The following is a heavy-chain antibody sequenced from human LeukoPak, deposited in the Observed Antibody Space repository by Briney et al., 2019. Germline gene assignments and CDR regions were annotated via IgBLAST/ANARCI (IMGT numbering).Heavy chain of an antibody. V-gene: IGHV4-39*01. D-gene: IGHD2-8*01. Sequence: SQTLSLTCTVSGGSISSSSYYWGWIRQPPGKGLEWIGSIYYSGSTYYNPSLKSRVTISVDTSKNQFSLKLSSVTAADTAVYYCASHQTYCTNGVCYFDAFDIWGQGTMVTVSS. CDR1: GGSISSSSYY. CDR2: IYYSGST. J-gene: IGHJ3*02. CDR3: ASHQTYCTNGVCYFDAFDI.